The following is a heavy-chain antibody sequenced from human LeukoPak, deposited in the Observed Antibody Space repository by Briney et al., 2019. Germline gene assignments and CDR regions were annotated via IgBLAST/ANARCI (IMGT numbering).Heavy chain of an antibody. CDR1: GGTFSSYA. D-gene: IGHD6-13*01. J-gene: IGHJ4*02. V-gene: IGHV1-69*01. CDR3: ARAGVGIAAVNFDY. Sequence: ASVKVSCKASGGTFSSYAISWVRQAPGQGLEWMGGIIPIFGTANYAQKFQGRVMITADESTSTAYMELSSLRSEDTAVYYCARAGVGIAAVNFDYWGQGTLVTVSS. CDR2: IIPIFGTA.